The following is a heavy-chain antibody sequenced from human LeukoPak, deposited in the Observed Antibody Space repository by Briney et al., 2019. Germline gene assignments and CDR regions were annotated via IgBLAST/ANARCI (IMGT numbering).Heavy chain of an antibody. J-gene: IGHJ4*02. CDR2: IYYSGST. D-gene: IGHD1-26*01. CDR1: GGSISSHY. Sequence: SETLSLTCTVSGGSISSHYWSWIRQPPGKGLEWIGYIYYSGSTNYSPSLKSRVTISVDTSKNQFSLKLSSVTAADTAVYYCARARSIVGATFYFDYWGQGTLVTVSS. V-gene: IGHV4-59*11. CDR3: ARARSIVGATFYFDY.